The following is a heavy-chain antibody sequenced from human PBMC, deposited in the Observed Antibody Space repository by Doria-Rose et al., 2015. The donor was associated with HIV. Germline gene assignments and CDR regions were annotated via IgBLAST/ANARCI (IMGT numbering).Heavy chain of an antibody. CDR1: GVSLSSPGMG. D-gene: IGHD6-13*01. J-gene: IGHJ4*02. V-gene: IGHV2-26*01. Sequence: QITLKESGPVLVKPTETLTLTCTVSGVSLSSPGMGVSWIRQPPGKALEWLANIFSDHVISYKTSLKSRLTISRGTSKSQVVLTMTDMDPVDTATYYCARIKSSRWYHKYYFDFWGQGTLVIVSA. CDR2: IFSDHVI. CDR3: ARIKSSRWYHKYYFDF.